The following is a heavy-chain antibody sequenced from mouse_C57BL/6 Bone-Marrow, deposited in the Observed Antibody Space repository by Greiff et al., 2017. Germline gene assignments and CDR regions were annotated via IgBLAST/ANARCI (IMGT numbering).Heavy chain of an antibody. J-gene: IGHJ2*01. CDR2: INPSSGYT. CDR3: ARYGRPSFDY. V-gene: IGHV1-4*01. CDR1: GYTFTSYT. Sequence: LVESGAELARPGASVKMSCKASGYTFTSYTMHWVKQRPGQGLEWIGYINPSSGYTKYNQKFKDKATLTADKSSSTAYMQLSSLTSEDSAVYYCARYGRPSFDYWGQGTTLTVSS. D-gene: IGHD1-1*01.